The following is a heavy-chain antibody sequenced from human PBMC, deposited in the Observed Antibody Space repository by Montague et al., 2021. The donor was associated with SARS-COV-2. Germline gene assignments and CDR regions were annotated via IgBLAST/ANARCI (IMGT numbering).Heavy chain of an antibody. CDR3: ASTGHCTGGVCFAHYFDY. CDR2: ISSSSRYT. J-gene: IGHJ4*02. V-gene: IGHV3-11*03. Sequence: SLRLSCAASGFTLSDYYMSWIRQAPGRGLEWVSYISSSSRYTNYADSVKGRFTISRDNTKNSLSLQMDSLRAEDTAVYYCASTGHCTGGVCFAHYFDYWGQGSRVTVSS. D-gene: IGHD2-8*02. CDR1: GFTLSDYY.